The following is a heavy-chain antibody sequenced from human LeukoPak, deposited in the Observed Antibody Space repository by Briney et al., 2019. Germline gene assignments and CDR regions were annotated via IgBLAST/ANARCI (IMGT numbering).Heavy chain of an antibody. CDR1: GASRSAYY. V-gene: IGHV4-4*07. D-gene: IGHD6-13*01. CDR3: ARDGTSSSWYVYFQH. Sequence: PSETLSPTCTVSGASRSAYYWSAIRQPAGKELEWSGRMYISGSTNYTPSVKSRVTMSVDTSKNEFSLKLSSVTAADTAVYYCARDGTSSSWYVYFQHWGQGILVTVSS. J-gene: IGHJ1*01. CDR2: MYISGST.